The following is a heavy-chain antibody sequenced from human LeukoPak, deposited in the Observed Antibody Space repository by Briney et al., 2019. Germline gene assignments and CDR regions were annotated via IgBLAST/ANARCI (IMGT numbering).Heavy chain of an antibody. CDR1: GGSFSGYY. CDR2: INNSGST. Sequence: PSETQSLTCAVYGGSFSGYYWSWIRQPPGKGLEWIGEINNSGSTNYNPSLKSRVTISVDTSKNQFSLKLSSVTAADTAVYYCASRRSGWYSRLYYYYGMDVWGQGTTVTVSS. V-gene: IGHV4-34*01. J-gene: IGHJ6*02. CDR3: ASRRSGWYSRLYYYYGMDV. D-gene: IGHD6-19*01.